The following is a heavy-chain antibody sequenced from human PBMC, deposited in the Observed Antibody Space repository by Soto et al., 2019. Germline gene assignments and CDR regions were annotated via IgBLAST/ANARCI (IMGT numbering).Heavy chain of an antibody. Sequence: SETLSLTCTVSGGSISSYYWSWIRQPPGKGLEWIGYIYYSGSTNYNPPLKSRVTISVDTSKNQFSLKLSSVTAADTAVYYCARVADYYDSSCYYYGGIGYIDYWGQGTQVTVSS. D-gene: IGHD3-22*01. CDR3: ARVADYYDSSCYYYGGIGYIDY. CDR2: IYYSGST. CDR1: GGSISSYY. J-gene: IGHJ4*02. V-gene: IGHV4-59*01.